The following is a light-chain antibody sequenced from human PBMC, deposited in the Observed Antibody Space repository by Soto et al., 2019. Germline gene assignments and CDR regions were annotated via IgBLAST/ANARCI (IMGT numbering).Light chain of an antibody. V-gene: IGKV3-11*01. Sequence: EIVLTQSPATLSLSPGERATLSCRASQSVSSYLAWYQQKPGQAPRLLIYDASNRATGIPARFSGSGSGTDFTLTISSLEPEDFAIYYCQQYDNWPPRWTFGQGTKVEIK. J-gene: IGKJ2*01. CDR2: DAS. CDR3: QQYDNWPPRWT. CDR1: QSVSSY.